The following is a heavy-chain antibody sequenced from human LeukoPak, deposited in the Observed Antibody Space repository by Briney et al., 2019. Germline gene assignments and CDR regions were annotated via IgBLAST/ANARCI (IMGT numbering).Heavy chain of an antibody. CDR2: INWNGGST. V-gene: IGHV3-20*04. CDR3: ASSYCSSTSCYFDY. CDR1: GFTFDDYG. D-gene: IGHD2-2*01. Sequence: GGSLRLSCAASGFTFDDYGMSWVRQAPGKGLEWVSGINWNGGSTGYADSVKGRFTISRDNAKSSLYLQMNSLRAEDTALYYCASSYCSSTSCYFDYWGQGTLVTVSS. J-gene: IGHJ4*02.